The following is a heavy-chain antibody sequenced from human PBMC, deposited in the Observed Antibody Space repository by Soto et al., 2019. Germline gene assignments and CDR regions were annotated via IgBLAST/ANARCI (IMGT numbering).Heavy chain of an antibody. V-gene: IGHV1-46*03. CDR1: GYTFTSYY. J-gene: IGHJ4*02. Sequence: ASVKVSCKASGYTFTSYYMHWVRQAPGQGLEWMGIINPSGGSTSYAQKFQGRVTMTRDTSTSTVYMELSSLRSEDTAVYYCARVPLPYYDILTGFGRSYYFDYWGQGTLVTVS. CDR2: INPSGGST. CDR3: ARVPLPYYDILTGFGRSYYFDY. D-gene: IGHD3-9*01.